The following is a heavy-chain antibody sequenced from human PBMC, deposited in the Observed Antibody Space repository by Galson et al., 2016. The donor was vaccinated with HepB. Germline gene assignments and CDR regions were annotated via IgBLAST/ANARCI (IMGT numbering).Heavy chain of an antibody. CDR2: TYYRSRWRY. D-gene: IGHD1-7*01. J-gene: IGHJ4*02. Sequence: CAISGDSVSGSNVAWTWIRQSPSRGLEWLGRTYYRSRWRYDYAASVSGRISITADASENQFTLHLSPVSPEDTAIYYCARLIPDWNYGMDLWGQGSLITVSS. CDR3: ARLIPDWNYGMDL. V-gene: IGHV6-1*01. CDR1: GDSVSGSNVA.